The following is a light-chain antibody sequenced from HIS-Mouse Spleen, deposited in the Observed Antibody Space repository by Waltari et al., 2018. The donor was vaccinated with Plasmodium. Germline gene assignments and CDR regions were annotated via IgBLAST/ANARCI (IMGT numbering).Light chain of an antibody. Sequence: AIRMTQSPSSFSASTGDRVTITCRASQGISSYLAWYQQKPGKAPKLLIYAASTLQSGVPSRFSGSGTGTDFTLTISCLQSEDFATDYCQQANSFPPSITFGQGTRLEIK. CDR2: AAS. J-gene: IGKJ5*01. V-gene: IGKV1-8*01. CDR3: QQANSFPPSIT. CDR1: QGISSY.